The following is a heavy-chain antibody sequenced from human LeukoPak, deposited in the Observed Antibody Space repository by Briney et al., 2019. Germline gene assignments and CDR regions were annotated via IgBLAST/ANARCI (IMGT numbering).Heavy chain of an antibody. J-gene: IGHJ4*02. CDR1: GYSFTNYW. D-gene: IGHD3-22*01. CDR2: IYPGDSDT. V-gene: IGHV5-51*01. CDR3: ARYSYRGYHYDSSGIDY. Sequence: GESLKISCEGSGYSFTNYWIGWVRQMPGKGREWMGIIYPGDSDTRYSPSFQGQVTISGDKSNSTAYLQWSSLKASDTAMYYCARYSYRGYHYDSSGIDYWGQGTLVTVSS.